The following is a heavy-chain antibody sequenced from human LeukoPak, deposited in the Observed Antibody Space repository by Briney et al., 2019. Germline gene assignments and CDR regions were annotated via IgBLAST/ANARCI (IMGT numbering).Heavy chain of an antibody. J-gene: IGHJ4*02. CDR2: SYYSGSA. Sequence: SETLSLTCSVSGGSISSRAYYWGRIRQPPGKGLEWIGSSYYSGSAYYNSSLKSRVTIPVDTSKNQFSLRLSSVTAADTAVYYCARLGGYYGSGSFASPIDYWGQGTLVTVSS. D-gene: IGHD3-10*01. CDR1: GGSISSRAYY. CDR3: ARLGGYYGSGSFASPIDY. V-gene: IGHV4-39*01.